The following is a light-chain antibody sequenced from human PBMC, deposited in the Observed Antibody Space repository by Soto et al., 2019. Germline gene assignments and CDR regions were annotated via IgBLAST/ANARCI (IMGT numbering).Light chain of an antibody. V-gene: IGLV1-40*01. CDR2: GNS. CDR1: SSNIGAGYD. J-gene: IGLJ2*01. Sequence: QSVLTQPPSVSGAPGQRVTISCTGSSSNIGAGYDVHWYQQLPGTAPKLLIYGNSNRPSEVPDRFSGSKSGTSASLAITGLQAEDEADYYCQSYDRSLSGWKVFGGGTQLTVL. CDR3: QSYDRSLSGWKV.